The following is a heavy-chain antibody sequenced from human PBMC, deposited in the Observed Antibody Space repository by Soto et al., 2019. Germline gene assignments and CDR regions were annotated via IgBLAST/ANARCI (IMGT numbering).Heavy chain of an antibody. Sequence: GGSLRLSCAASGFTFSGSAMHWVRQASGKGLEWVGRIRSKANSYATAYAASVKGRFTISRDDSKNTAYLQMNSLKTEDTAVYYCTRLDDFWSGYYYYYYGMDVWGQGTTVTVSS. V-gene: IGHV3-73*01. D-gene: IGHD3-3*01. J-gene: IGHJ6*02. CDR1: GFTFSGSA. CDR2: IRSKANSYAT. CDR3: TRLDDFWSGYYYYYYGMDV.